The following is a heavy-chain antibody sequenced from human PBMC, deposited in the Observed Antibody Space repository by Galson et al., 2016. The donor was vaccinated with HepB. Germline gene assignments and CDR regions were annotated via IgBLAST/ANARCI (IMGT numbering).Heavy chain of an antibody. Sequence: SLRLSCAASGFTFSSYAMTWVRQAPGKGLEWVSGISASGAGTYYADSVKGRFTISRDNSKNTLHLQMNSLRVEDTAVYYCAKFYSTAYNSAWDYRGEGTLVS. V-gene: IGHV3-23*01. CDR2: ISASGAGT. J-gene: IGHJ4*02. CDR3: AKFYSTAYNSAWDY. D-gene: IGHD1-1*01. CDR1: GFTFSSYA.